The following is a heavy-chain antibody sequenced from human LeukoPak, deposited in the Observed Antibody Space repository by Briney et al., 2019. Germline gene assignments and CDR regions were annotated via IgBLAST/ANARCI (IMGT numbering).Heavy chain of an antibody. J-gene: IGHJ3*02. CDR1: GFTFSLYG. V-gene: IGHV3-53*01. CDR2: IYSGGST. Sequence: GSLRLSCAAPGFTFSLYGMNWVRQAPGKGLEWVSVIYSGGSTYYADSVKGRFTISRDNSKNTLYLQMNSLRAEDTAVYYCARKRYDILTGGGAFDIWGQRTMVTVSS. CDR3: ARKRYDILTGGGAFDI. D-gene: IGHD3-9*01.